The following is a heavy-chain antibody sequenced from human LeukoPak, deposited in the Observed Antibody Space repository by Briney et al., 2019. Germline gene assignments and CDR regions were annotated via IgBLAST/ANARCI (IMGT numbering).Heavy chain of an antibody. CDR3: AIPKGVVVAATGALDI. Sequence: SVKVSCKASGGTFSSYAISWVRQAPGQGLEWMGRIIPIFGTANYAQKFQGRVTITTDESTSTAYMELSSLRSEDTAVYYCAIPKGVVVAATGALDIWGQGTMVTVSS. J-gene: IGHJ3*02. CDR1: GGTFSSYA. CDR2: IIPIFGTA. D-gene: IGHD2-15*01. V-gene: IGHV1-69*05.